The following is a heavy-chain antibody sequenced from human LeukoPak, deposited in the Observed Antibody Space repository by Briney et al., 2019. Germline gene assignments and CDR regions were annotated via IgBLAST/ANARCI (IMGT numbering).Heavy chain of an antibody. J-gene: IGHJ6*02. CDR1: GFTFSSYS. V-gene: IGHV3-21*01. CDR2: ISSSSSYI. Sequence: PGGSLRLSCAASGFTFSSYSMNWVRQAPGKGLEWVSSISSSSSYICYADSVKGRFTISRDNAKNSLYLQMNSLRAEDTAVYYCARFDSSGWPYYYYYGMDVWGQGTTVTVSS. CDR3: ARFDSSGWPYYYYYGMDV. D-gene: IGHD6-19*01.